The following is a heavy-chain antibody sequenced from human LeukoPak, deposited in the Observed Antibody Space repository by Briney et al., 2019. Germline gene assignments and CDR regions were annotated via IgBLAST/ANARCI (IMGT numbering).Heavy chain of an antibody. Sequence: ASVTVSCKASGYTFTSYGISWVRQAPGQGLEWMGWISAYNGNTNYAQKLQGRVTMTTDASTSTAYMELRSLRSDDTAVYYCAREVRRITMIVVVILDYWGQGTLVTVSS. CDR2: ISAYNGNT. CDR3: AREVRRITMIVVVILDY. J-gene: IGHJ4*02. D-gene: IGHD3-22*01. V-gene: IGHV1-18*01. CDR1: GYTFTSYG.